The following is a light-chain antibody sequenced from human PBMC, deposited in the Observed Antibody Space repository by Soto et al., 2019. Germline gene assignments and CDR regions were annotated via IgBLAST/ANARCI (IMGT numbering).Light chain of an antibody. V-gene: IGKV1-9*01. J-gene: IGKJ3*01. Sequence: IQLTQSPSSLSASVGDRVTITCRASQGISSFLAWYQQKPGRAPKLLIYGASTLQSGVPSRFSGSGSVKDFTLTISSLQSEDFATYYCQQLNSFPIAFGPGTNV. CDR3: QQLNSFPIA. CDR1: QGISSF. CDR2: GAS.